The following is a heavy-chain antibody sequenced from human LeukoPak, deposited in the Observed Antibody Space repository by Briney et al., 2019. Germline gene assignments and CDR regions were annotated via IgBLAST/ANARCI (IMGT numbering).Heavy chain of an antibody. CDR3: ARRLTDYWSLDL. V-gene: IGHV4-59*08. CDR2: IYYSGST. CDR1: SGSISGYH. J-gene: IGHJ2*01. D-gene: IGHD7-27*01. Sequence: SETLSLTCTVSSGSISGYHWNWIRQSPGKGLEWIGYIYYSGSTSYNPSLKSRVTISVDTSKSQFSLKLSSVTAADTAVYYCARRLTDYWSLDLWGRGTLVTVSS.